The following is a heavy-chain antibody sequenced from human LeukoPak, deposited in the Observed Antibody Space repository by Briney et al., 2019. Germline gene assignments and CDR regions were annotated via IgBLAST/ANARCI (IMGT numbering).Heavy chain of an antibody. V-gene: IGHV3-74*01. Sequence: GGSPRLSCAASGFTFSSYWMHWVRQAPGKGLVWVSHINTDGRSTGHADSVKGRFTISRDNAKNTLYLQMNSLRAEDTAVYYCARPSAAGPYFDYWGQGTLVTVSS. D-gene: IGHD6-13*01. J-gene: IGHJ4*02. CDR1: GFTFSSYW. CDR3: ARPSAAGPYFDY. CDR2: INTDGRST.